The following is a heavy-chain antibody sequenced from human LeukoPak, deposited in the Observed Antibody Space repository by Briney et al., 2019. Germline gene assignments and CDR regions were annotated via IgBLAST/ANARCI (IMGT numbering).Heavy chain of an antibody. CDR3: ARGRNYYDSSRYYYEGDAFDI. J-gene: IGHJ3*02. CDR2: ISGDSTDI. V-gene: IGHV3-21*04. CDR1: GFTFKSYA. Sequence: GGSLRLSCATSGFTFKSYAMNWVRQSPGKGLEWVSSISGDSTDIYYADSLMGRSTISRDNAKNSLYLQINSLRAEDTAVYYCARGRNYYDSSRYYYEGDAFDIWGQGTMVTVSS. D-gene: IGHD3-22*01.